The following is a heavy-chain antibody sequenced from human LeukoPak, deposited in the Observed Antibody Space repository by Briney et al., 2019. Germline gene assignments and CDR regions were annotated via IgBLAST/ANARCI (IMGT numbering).Heavy chain of an antibody. CDR1: GYTFTSYG. V-gene: IGHV1-18*01. CDR2: ISAYNGNT. D-gene: IGHD5-12*01. J-gene: IGHJ6*02. Sequence: GASVKVSCKASGYTFTSYGISWVRQAPGQGLEWMGWISAYNGNTNYAQKLQGRVTMTTDTSTSTAYMELRSLRSDDTAVYYCARDGTGVATTSGPEGVYYYYYYGMDVWGQGTTVTVSS. CDR3: ARDGTGVATTSGPEGVYYYYYYGMDV.